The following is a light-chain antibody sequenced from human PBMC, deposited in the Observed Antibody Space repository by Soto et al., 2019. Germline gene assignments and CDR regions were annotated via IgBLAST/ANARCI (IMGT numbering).Light chain of an antibody. CDR3: SSYTSSSTRV. CDR2: EVS. J-gene: IGLJ1*01. CDR1: SSDGGGDNY. V-gene: IGLV2-14*01. Sequence: QSALTQPASVSGSPGQPITISCTGTSSDGGGDNYVSWYQHHPGKAPKLMIYEVSNRPSGVYNRFSGSKSGNTASLTISGLHAEDAADYYSSSYTSSSTRVFGSGTKGTVL.